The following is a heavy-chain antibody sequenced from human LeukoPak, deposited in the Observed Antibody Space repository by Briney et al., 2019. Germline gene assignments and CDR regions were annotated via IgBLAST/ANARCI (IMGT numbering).Heavy chain of an antibody. Sequence: GGSLRLSCAASGFTFTNFEMNWVRQAPGKGLEWVSYISYSGSTTSYADSVKGRFTISRNNAKNSLYLQMNSLRAEDTAVYYCARAGPPAFDPWGQGTLVTVSS. CDR2: ISYSGSTT. CDR3: ARAGPPAFDP. V-gene: IGHV3-48*03. J-gene: IGHJ5*02. CDR1: GFTFTNFE.